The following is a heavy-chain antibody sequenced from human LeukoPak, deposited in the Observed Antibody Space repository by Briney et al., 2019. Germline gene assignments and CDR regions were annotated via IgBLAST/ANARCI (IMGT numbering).Heavy chain of an antibody. J-gene: IGHJ4*02. V-gene: IGHV3-21*01. CDR1: GFTFSSYS. Sequence: GGSLRLSCAASGFTFSSYSMNWVRQAPGKGLEWVSSISSSSSYIYYADSVKGRFTISRDNAKNSLYLQMNSLRAEDTAVYYCARRLGYCSGGSCYSGTSPFDYWGQGTLVTVSS. CDR2: ISSSSSYI. D-gene: IGHD2-15*01. CDR3: ARRLGYCSGGSCYSGTSPFDY.